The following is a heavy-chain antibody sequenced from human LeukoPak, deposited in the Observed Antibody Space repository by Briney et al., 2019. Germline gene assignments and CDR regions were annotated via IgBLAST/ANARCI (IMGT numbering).Heavy chain of an antibody. Sequence: GGSLRLSCAASGFTFSSYAMSWVRQAPGKGLEWVGRIKSKTDGGTTDYAAPVKGRFTISRDDSKNTLYLQMNSLKTEDTAVYYCTTDDPRGYSYGIDYWGQGTLVTVSS. CDR3: TTDDPRGYSYGIDY. V-gene: IGHV3-15*01. D-gene: IGHD5-18*01. CDR2: IKSKTDGGTT. J-gene: IGHJ4*02. CDR1: GFTFSSYA.